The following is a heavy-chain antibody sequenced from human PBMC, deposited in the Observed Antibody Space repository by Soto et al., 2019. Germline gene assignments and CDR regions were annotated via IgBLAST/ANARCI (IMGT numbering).Heavy chain of an antibody. V-gene: IGHV3-23*01. Sequence: GGSLRLSCEASGFMFSTHARSRVRQSPGKGLEWVSVIGGAAVSTDCADSLKGRCTVSRDDSKNTVYLQLDSLRDDDTAVYYCAKDSTSYNGVYDPFDIWGQGTMVTVSS. CDR3: AKDSTSYNGVYDPFDI. J-gene: IGHJ3*02. D-gene: IGHD1-1*01. CDR1: GFMFSTHA. CDR2: IGGAAVST.